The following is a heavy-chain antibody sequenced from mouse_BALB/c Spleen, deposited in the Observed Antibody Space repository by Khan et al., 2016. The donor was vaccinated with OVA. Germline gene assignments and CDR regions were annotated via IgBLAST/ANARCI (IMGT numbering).Heavy chain of an antibody. V-gene: IGHV5-6*02. Sequence: DVMLVESGGDLVKPGGSLKLSCAASGFTFSTYGMSWVGQTPDMRLEWVATISSGGHYTSYPDSVKGRFTISRDNAKNTLYLQMSRLKSEDTAIYYCARLAYYYNSEGFAYWGQGTLVTVSA. D-gene: IGHD1-1*02. J-gene: IGHJ3*01. CDR2: ISSGGHYT. CDR3: ARLAYYYNSEGFAY. CDR1: GFTFSTYG.